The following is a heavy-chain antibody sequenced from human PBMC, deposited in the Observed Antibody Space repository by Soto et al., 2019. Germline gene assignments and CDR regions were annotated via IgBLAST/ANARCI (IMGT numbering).Heavy chain of an antibody. CDR2: IYPAKGSP. D-gene: IGHD4-4*01. CDR3: VRDGALRSLSNFDV. V-gene: IGHV1-2*07. Sequence: QVRLVQSEAEVKEPGASVRLSCRASGYSFAGHYLHWVRKPPGQHPEWMAWIYPAKGSPRIAYHFQDRVTVSRDKSLDTAYLELRRLRSDDTATYYCVRDGALRSLSNFDVWGQGTVVTVAS. J-gene: IGHJ3*01. CDR1: GYSFAGHY.